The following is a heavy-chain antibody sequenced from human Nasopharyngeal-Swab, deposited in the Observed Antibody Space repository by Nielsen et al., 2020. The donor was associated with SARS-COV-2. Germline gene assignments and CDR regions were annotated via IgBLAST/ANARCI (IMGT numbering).Heavy chain of an antibody. CDR2: INWNGGST. D-gene: IGHD2-21*02. J-gene: IGHJ6*02. Sequence: GESLKISCAASGFTFDDYGMSWVRQAPGKGLEWVSGINWNGGSTSYADSVKGRFTISRDNAKNSLYLQMNSLRAEDTALYYCAREEAYDGGNDYSYYYYGMDVWGQGTTVTVSS. V-gene: IGHV3-20*04. CDR3: AREEAYDGGNDYSYYYYGMDV. CDR1: GFTFDDYG.